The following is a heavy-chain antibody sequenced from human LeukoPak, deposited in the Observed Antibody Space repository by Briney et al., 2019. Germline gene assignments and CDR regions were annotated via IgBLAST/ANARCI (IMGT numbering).Heavy chain of an antibody. J-gene: IGHJ6*02. Sequence: GGSLRLSCAASGFTFSSYEMNWVRQAPGKGLEWVSYISSSGSTIYYADSVKGRFTISRDNAKNSLYLQMNSLRAEDTAAYYCARPAAAGTSGALSYGMDVWGQGTTVTVSS. CDR2: ISSSGSTI. D-gene: IGHD6-13*01. CDR1: GFTFSSYE. CDR3: ARPAAAGTSGALSYGMDV. V-gene: IGHV3-48*03.